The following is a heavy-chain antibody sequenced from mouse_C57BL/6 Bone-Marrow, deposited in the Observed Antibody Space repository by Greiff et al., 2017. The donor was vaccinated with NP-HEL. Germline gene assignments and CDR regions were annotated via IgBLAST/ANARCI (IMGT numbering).Heavy chain of an antibody. V-gene: IGHV3-6*01. CDR3: ARAFYYYGSRRAMDY. J-gene: IGHJ4*01. D-gene: IGHD1-1*01. CDR1: GYSITSGYY. Sequence: EVQRVESGPGLVKPSHSLSLTCSVTGYSITSGYYWNWIRQFPGNKLEWMGYISYDGSNNYNPSLKNRISITRDTSKNQFFLKLNSVTTEDTATYYCARAFYYYGSRRAMDYWGQGTSVTVSS. CDR2: ISYDGSN.